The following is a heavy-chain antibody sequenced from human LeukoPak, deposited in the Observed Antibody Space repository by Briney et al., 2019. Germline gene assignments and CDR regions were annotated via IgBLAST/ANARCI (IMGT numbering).Heavy chain of an antibody. D-gene: IGHD3-22*01. J-gene: IGHJ4*02. CDR3: AGPYYYDSSGYLFDY. Sequence: SETLSLTCAVYGGSFSGYYWSWIRQPPGKGLEWIGEINHSGSTNYNPSLKSRVTISVDTSKNQFSLKLSSVTAADTAVYYCAGPYYYDSSGYLFDYWGQGTLVTVSS. CDR1: GGSFSGYY. CDR2: INHSGST. V-gene: IGHV4-34*01.